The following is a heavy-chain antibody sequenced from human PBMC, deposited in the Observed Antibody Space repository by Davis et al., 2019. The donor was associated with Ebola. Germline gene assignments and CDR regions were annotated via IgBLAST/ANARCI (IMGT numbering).Heavy chain of an antibody. V-gene: IGHV5-51*01. CDR3: ARIGTTAMANYYYYGMDV. D-gene: IGHD5-18*01. CDR2: IYARESDI. CDR1: GYKFSDHY. Sequence: KVSCKGSGYKFSDHYIAWVRQMPGKGLEWMGSIYARESDIRYSPSFQGQVTISADKSINTAYLQWSSLKASDTAMYYCARIGTTAMANYYYYGMDVWGQGTTVTVSS. J-gene: IGHJ6*02.